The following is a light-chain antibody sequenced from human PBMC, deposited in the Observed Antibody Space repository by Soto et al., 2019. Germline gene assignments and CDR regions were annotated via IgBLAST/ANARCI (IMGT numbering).Light chain of an antibody. Sequence: QSVLTQPPSVSGTLGQGVTISCSGSTSNIGENTVGWFQQLPGTAPKVLIYVTDKRPSGVPDRFSGSKSGTSAYLAISGLQSEDEADYYCAAWDGSLNGHVSGTGTKLTVL. CDR2: VTD. CDR1: TSNIGENT. CDR3: AAWDGSLNGHV. V-gene: IGLV1-44*01. J-gene: IGLJ1*01.